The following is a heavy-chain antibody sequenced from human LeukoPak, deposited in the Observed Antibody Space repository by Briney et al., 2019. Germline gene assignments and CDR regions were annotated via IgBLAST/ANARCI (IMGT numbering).Heavy chain of an antibody. V-gene: IGHV3-20*04. CDR2: NRNGDST. CDR3: ARDHKGGDGADAFDI. Sequence: GGSLRLSCVASEFTFSKYWMHWVRQAPGKGLEWVSGNRNGDSTGYADSVEGRFTISRDNAKNSLYLQMDSLRAEGTALYYCARDHKGGDGADAFDIWGHGTMVTVSS. J-gene: IGHJ3*02. D-gene: IGHD5-24*01. CDR1: EFTFSKYW.